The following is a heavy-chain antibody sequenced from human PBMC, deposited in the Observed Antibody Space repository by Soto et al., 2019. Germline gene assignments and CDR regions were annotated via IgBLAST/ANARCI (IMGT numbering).Heavy chain of an antibody. D-gene: IGHD6-19*01. CDR1: GGSFSGYY. V-gene: IGHV4-34*01. CDR2: INHSGST. J-gene: IGHJ4*02. Sequence: QVQLQQWGAGLLKPSETLSLTCAVYGGSFSGYYWSWIRQPPGKGLEWIGEINHSGSTNYNPSLKSRVTISLDTSKNQFSLKLSSVTAADTAVYYCATRIAVAGTWYFDYWGQGTLVTVSS. CDR3: ATRIAVAGTWYFDY.